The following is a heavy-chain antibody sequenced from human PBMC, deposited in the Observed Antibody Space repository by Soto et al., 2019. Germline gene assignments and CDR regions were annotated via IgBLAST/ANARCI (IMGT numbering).Heavy chain of an antibody. J-gene: IGHJ4*02. V-gene: IGHV3-23*01. CDR3: AKMAYFGDPPGGDS. CDR2: ISGSGVTT. D-gene: IGHD3-10*01. Sequence: EVQLLESGGGLVQPGGSLRLSCAVSGFTFSSSAMSWVRQAPGKGLEWVSAISGSGVTTYYADSVEGRFTISRDNSKNTLHLQTNSLGAEDTAVYYCAKMAYFGDPPGGDSWGQGTLVTVSS. CDR1: GFTFSSSA.